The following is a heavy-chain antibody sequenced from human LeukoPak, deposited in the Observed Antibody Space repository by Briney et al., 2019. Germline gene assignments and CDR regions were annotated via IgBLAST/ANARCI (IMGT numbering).Heavy chain of an antibody. Sequence: PGGSLRLSCAASGFTFSDYYMSWIRQAPGKGLEWVSYIGGGPSSTNYADSVKGRFTISRDNAKNSLYLQMNSLRAEDTAVYYCARRLAGATADHWGQGTLVIVSS. CDR2: IGGGPSST. CDR1: GFTFSDYY. D-gene: IGHD3-16*01. J-gene: IGHJ4*02. CDR3: ARRLAGATADH. V-gene: IGHV3-11*03.